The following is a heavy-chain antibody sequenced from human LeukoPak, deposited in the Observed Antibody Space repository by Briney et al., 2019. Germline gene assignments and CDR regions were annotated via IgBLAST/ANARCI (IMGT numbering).Heavy chain of an antibody. V-gene: IGHV1-46*01. J-gene: IGHJ4*02. CDR2: INPSGGST. D-gene: IGHD4-17*01. CDR1: GGTFSSYA. Sequence: ASVKVSCKASGGTFSSYAISWVRQAPGQGLEWMGIINPSGGSTSYAQKFQGRVTMTRDTSTSTVYMELSSLRSEDTAVYYCARGEDDYGDYGLNYWGQGTLVTVSS. CDR3: ARGEDDYGDYGLNY.